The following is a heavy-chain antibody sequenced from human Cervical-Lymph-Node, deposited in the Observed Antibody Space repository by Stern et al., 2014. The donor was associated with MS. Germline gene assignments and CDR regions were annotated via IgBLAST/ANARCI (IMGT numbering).Heavy chain of an antibody. J-gene: IGHJ4*02. CDR3: ARDDRGSSWYRFDF. CDR1: GGSISTDGYY. Sequence: QLQLQESGPGVAKPSQTLSLTCTVSGGSISTDGYYWTWIRQHPGKGLEWIGYIYYSGSTYYKPSLKSRVTMSLDTAKNQFSLNLSSVTAADTAIYYCARDDRGSSWYRFDFWGQGTLVTVSS. CDR2: IYYSGST. V-gene: IGHV4-31*03. D-gene: IGHD6-13*01.